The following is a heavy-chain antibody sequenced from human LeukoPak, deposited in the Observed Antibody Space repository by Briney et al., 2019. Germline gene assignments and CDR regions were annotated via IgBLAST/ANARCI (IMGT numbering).Heavy chain of an antibody. D-gene: IGHD3-22*01. CDR1: GGSISSSSYY. J-gene: IGHJ4*02. V-gene: IGHV4-39*01. Sequence: SETLSLTCTVSGGSISSSSYYWGWIRQPPGKGVEWIGSIYYSGSTYYNPSLKGRVTISVDTSKNQFSLKLSSVTAADTAVYYCARQVGDTMIVVAYFDYWGQGTLVTASS. CDR3: ARQVGDTMIVVAYFDY. CDR2: IYYSGST.